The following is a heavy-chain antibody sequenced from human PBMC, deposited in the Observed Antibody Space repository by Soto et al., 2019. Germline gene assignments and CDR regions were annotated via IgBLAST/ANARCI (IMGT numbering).Heavy chain of an antibody. D-gene: IGHD3-16*02. V-gene: IGHV1-24*01. CDR3: ATVIRQRDYYYYYMDG. J-gene: IGHJ6*03. Sequence: ASVKVSCKVSGYTLTELSMHWVRQAPGKGLEWMGGFDPEDGETIYAQKFQGRVTMTEDTSTDTAYMELSSLRSEDTAVYYCATVIRQRDYYYYYMDGWGKGTTVTVSS. CDR2: FDPEDGET. CDR1: GYTLTELS.